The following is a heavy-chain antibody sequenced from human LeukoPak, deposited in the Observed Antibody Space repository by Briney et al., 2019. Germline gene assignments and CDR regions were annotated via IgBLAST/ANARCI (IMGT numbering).Heavy chain of an antibody. CDR2: IYYSGST. CDR1: GGSLSSYY. Sequence: SETLSLTCTVSGGSLSSYYWSWIRQPPQKGLEWIGYIYYSGSTNYNPSLKSRVTISVDTSKNQFSLKLSSVTAADTAVYYCARDTQDYGMDVWGQGTTVTVSS. V-gene: IGHV4-59*01. CDR3: ARDTQDYGMDV. J-gene: IGHJ6*02.